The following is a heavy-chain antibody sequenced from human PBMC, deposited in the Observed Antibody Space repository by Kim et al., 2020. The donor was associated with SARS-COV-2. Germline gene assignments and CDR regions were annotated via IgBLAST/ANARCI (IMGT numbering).Heavy chain of an antibody. Sequence: GGSLRLSCATSGFSFSDYRMNWVRQAPGKGLEWVSSISSSSGYIHYAGSVKGRFTISRDNAKNSVYLQMNSLRAEDTAVYYCARDFLPGNRSPNWFDPWGQGSLVTVSS. V-gene: IGHV3-21*01. CDR1: GFSFSDYR. D-gene: IGHD1-1*01. CDR3: ARDFLPGNRSPNWFDP. J-gene: IGHJ5*02. CDR2: ISSSSGYI.